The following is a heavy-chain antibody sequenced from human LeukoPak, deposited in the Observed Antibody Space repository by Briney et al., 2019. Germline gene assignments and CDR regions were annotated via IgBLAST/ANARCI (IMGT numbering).Heavy chain of an antibody. D-gene: IGHD1-26*01. V-gene: IGHV3-74*01. CDR1: GFTFSSYW. J-gene: IGHJ4*02. CDR3: ARGAGGSYYEY. Sequence: PGGSLRLSCAASGFTFSSYWMHWVRQAPGKGLVWVSRINSDGSSTSYADSVKGRFTISRDNAKNTLYLQMNSLRAEDTAVYYCARGAGGSYYEYWGQGTLVTVSS. CDR2: INSDGSST.